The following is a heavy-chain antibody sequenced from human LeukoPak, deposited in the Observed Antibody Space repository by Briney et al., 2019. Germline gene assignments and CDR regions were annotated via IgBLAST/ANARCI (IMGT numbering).Heavy chain of an antibody. V-gene: IGHV1-46*01. J-gene: IGHJ4*02. Sequence: ASVKVSCKASGYTFTSYYMHWVRQAPGQGLEWMGIINPSGGSTSYAQKFQGRVTMTRDTSTSTVYMELSSLRSEYTAVYYCARGFPAMTHYDSSGYYWNYWGQGTLVTVSS. CDR1: GYTFTSYY. CDR3: ARGFPAMTHYDSSGYYWNY. CDR2: INPSGGST. D-gene: IGHD3-22*01.